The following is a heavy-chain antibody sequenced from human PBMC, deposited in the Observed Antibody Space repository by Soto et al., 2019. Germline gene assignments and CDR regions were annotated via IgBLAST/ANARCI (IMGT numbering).Heavy chain of an antibody. J-gene: IGHJ4*02. D-gene: IGHD2-15*01. CDR2: INAGNGNT. V-gene: IGHV1-3*01. Sequence: QVQLVQSGAEVKKPGASVKVSCKASGYTFTSYAMHWVRQAPGQRLEWMGWINAGNGNTKYSQKLQGRVTITRDTSASTAYMELSSLRSEDTAVYYCARGGRVVVVVVAATPFDYWGQGTLVTVSS. CDR1: GYTFTSYA. CDR3: ARGGRVVVVVVAATPFDY.